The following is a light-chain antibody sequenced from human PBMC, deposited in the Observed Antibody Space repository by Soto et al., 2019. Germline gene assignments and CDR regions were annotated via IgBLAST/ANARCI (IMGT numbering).Light chain of an antibody. J-gene: IGKJ1*01. V-gene: IGKV3-20*01. Sequence: EIVLTQSPGTLSLSPGERATLSCRASQSVSSSHLAWYQQKPGQAPRLLLYGTSSRATGIPDRFSGSGSGTDFTLTISRLEPEDFAVYYCQHYGSSPRTFGQRTKVEIK. CDR3: QHYGSSPRT. CDR2: GTS. CDR1: QSVSSSH.